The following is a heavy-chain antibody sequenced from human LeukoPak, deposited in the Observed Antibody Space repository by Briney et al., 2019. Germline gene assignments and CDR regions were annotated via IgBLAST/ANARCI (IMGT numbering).Heavy chain of an antibody. D-gene: IGHD3-10*01. V-gene: IGHV3-7*05. CDR3: ARDGMGVIKAFDI. CDR1: GFAFSSHW. CDR2: IRHDGNEK. J-gene: IGHJ3*02. Sequence: GGSLRLSCATSGFAFSSHWMSWVRQAPGKGLEWVANIRHDGNEKYYVDSVKGRFTISRDNAKSSLYLQMNSLRVEDTAVYYCARDGMGVIKAFDIWGQGTMVTVSS.